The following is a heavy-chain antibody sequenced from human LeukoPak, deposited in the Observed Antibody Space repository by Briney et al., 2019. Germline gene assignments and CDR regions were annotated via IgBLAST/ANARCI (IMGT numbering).Heavy chain of an antibody. CDR1: GGSISSGGYS. V-gene: IGHV4-30-2*01. J-gene: IGHJ4*02. CDR2: IYHSGST. Sequence: PSQTLSLTCAVSGGSISSGGYSWSWIRQPPGKGLEWIRYIYHSGSTYYNPSLKSRVTISVDRSKNQFSLKLSSVTAADTAVYYCARISSGYDDYWGQGTLVTVSS. D-gene: IGHD3-22*01. CDR3: ARISSGYDDY.